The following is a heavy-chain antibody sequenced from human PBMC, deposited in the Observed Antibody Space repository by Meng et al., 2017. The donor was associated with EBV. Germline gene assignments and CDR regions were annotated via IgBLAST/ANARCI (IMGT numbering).Heavy chain of an antibody. D-gene: IGHD2/OR15-2a*01. J-gene: IGHJ4*02. CDR3: AKSRSSTPGIVDD. CDR1: GVSVTSGAYH. Sequence: QVQLQESGPELVKPSETLSLTCIVSGVSVTSGAYHWSWIRQSPGKGLEWIGYIYDTGITIYNPSLKSRVTISLETSKNQFSLKVNSVTTADTAVYYCAKSRSSTPGIVDDWGQGTLVTVSS. V-gene: IGHV4-61*08. CDR2: IYDTGIT.